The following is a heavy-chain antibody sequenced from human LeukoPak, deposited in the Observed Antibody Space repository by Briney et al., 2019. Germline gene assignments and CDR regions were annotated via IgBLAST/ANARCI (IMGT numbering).Heavy chain of an antibody. D-gene: IGHD3-3*01. J-gene: IGHJ6*03. V-gene: IGHV4-59*01. CDR2: IYYSGST. CDR3: ARGQGDYDFWSGYPYYYYYYMDV. Sequence: SETLSLTCAVSGGSISSDHWSWIRQPPGKGLEWIGYIYYSGSTNYNPSLKSRVTISVDTSKNQFSLKLSSVTAADTAVYYCARGQGDYDFWSGYPYYYYYYMDVWGKGTTVTVSS. CDR1: GGSISSDH.